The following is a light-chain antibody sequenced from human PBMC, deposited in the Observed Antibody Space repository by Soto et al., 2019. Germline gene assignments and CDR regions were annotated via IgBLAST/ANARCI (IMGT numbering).Light chain of an antibody. CDR1: QSVSSNY. CDR2: GAS. V-gene: IGKV3-20*01. CDR3: QQYGSSPTWT. Sequence: EIVLTQSPDTLSSSPGERATLCCRASQSVSSNYLAWYQQKPGQAPRLLIYGASTRASGIPDRFSGSGSGTDFTPTISRLEPEDSAVYYCQQYGSSPTWTLGQGTKVDIK. J-gene: IGKJ1*01.